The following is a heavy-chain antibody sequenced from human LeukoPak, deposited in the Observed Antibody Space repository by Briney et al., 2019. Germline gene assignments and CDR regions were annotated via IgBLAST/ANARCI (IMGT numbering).Heavy chain of an antibody. CDR1: GFIFSSYS. Sequence: GGSLRLSCAASGFIFSSYSMSWVRQAPGKGLEWVSGISSSGGSTYYADSVKGRFTISRDNSKNTLYLQMNSLRAEDTAVYYCAKDSVAGPQWTSFYERYFDLWGRGTLVTVSS. CDR2: ISSSGGST. J-gene: IGHJ2*01. CDR3: AKDSVAGPQWTSFYERYFDL. V-gene: IGHV3-23*01. D-gene: IGHD6-19*01.